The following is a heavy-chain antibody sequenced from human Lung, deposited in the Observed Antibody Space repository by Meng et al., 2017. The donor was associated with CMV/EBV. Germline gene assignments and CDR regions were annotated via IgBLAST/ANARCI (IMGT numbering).Heavy chain of an antibody. D-gene: IGHD1-7*01. CDR1: GFTFSSYS. J-gene: IGHJ6*02. CDR3: ARGSPHWYYPPDYYGMDV. CDR2: ISSSSSTI. Sequence: GEXXTISCAASGFTFSSYSMNWVRQAPGKGLEWVSYISSSSSTINYADSVKGRFTISRDNAKNSLYLQMSSLRAEDTAVYYCARGSPHWYYPPDYYGMDVWXQGTXVTVSS. V-gene: IGHV3-48*04.